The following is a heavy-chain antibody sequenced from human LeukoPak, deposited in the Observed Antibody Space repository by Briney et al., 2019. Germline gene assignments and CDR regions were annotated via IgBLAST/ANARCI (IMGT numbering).Heavy chain of an antibody. CDR2: IYYSGST. V-gene: IGHV4-61*08. Sequence: SETLSLTCTVSGGSISSGGYYWSWIRQHPGKGLEWIGYIYYSGSTNYNPSLKSRVSISVDTSKNQFSLKLSSVTAADTAVYYCARMGAGYYNPFDYWGQGTLVTVSS. CDR1: GGSISSGGYY. D-gene: IGHD3-9*01. J-gene: IGHJ4*02. CDR3: ARMGAGYYNPFDY.